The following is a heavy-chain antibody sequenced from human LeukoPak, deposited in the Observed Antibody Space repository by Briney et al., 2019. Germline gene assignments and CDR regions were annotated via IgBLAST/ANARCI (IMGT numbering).Heavy chain of an antibody. Sequence: GASVKVSCKASGYTFTSYGISWVRQAPGQGLEWMGWISAYNGNTNYAQKLQGRVTMTTDTSTSTVYMELRSLRSDDTAVYYCARDRPRGFYDILTGAYYFDYWGQGTLVTVSS. CDR1: GYTFTSYG. J-gene: IGHJ4*02. V-gene: IGHV1-18*01. D-gene: IGHD3-9*01. CDR2: ISAYNGNT. CDR3: ARDRPRGFYDILTGAYYFDY.